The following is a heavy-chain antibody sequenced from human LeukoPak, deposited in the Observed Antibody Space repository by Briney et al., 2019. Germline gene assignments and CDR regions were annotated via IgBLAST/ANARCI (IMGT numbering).Heavy chain of an antibody. D-gene: IGHD3-10*01. CDR3: ASSLGGPDYYYYYMDV. Sequence: GGSLRLSCAASGFTFSSYSMNWVRQAPGKGLEWVSYISSSSSTIYYADSVKGRFTISRDNAKNSLYLQMNSLRAEDTAVYYCASSLGGPDYYYYYMDVWGKGTTVTVSS. CDR1: GFTFSSYS. CDR2: ISSSSSTI. V-gene: IGHV3-48*04. J-gene: IGHJ6*03.